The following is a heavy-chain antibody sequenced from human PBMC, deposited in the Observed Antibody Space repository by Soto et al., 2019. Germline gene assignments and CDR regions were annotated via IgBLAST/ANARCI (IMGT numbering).Heavy chain of an antibody. CDR1: GGSVGSGEYY. Sequence: QVQLQESGPGLVKPSQTLSLACTVSGGSVGSGEYYYSWIRQPPGKGLEWIGYIYDSGITNYTPSLKCRVTMSLDRSNNQVSLKLRSVKAADTAVYFCARDVAHGYTENVWGQWTMVTVSS. CDR3: ARDVAHGYTENV. V-gene: IGHV4-30-4*01. D-gene: IGHD5-18*01. J-gene: IGHJ3*01. CDR2: IYDSGIT.